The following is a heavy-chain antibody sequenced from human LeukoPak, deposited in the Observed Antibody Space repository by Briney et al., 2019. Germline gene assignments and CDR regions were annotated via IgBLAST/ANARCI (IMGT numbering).Heavy chain of an antibody. Sequence: SETLSLTCTVSGGSISSGSYYWSWIRQPAGKGLEWIGRIYTSGSTNYNPSLKSRVTISVDTSKNQFSLKLSSVTAADTAVYYCARVRDFDWLLYDYWGQGTLVTVSS. D-gene: IGHD3-9*01. J-gene: IGHJ4*02. CDR3: ARVRDFDWLLYDY. CDR1: GGSISSGSYY. CDR2: IYTSGST. V-gene: IGHV4-61*02.